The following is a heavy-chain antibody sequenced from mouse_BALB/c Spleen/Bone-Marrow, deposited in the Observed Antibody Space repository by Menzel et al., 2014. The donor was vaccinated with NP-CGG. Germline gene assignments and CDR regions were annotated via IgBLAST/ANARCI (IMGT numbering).Heavy chain of an antibody. CDR1: GYTFTDYY. D-gene: IGHD2-12*01. Sequence: VQLQQSGPELVKPGASVKMSCKASGYTFTDYYMKWVRQSHGKSLEWIGDINPKNGDTFYNQKFKDKATLTVDRSSSTDYMQLDSLTSEDSAAHYGGIGLRLYWYFDVWGAGTTVTVSS. V-gene: IGHV1-26*01. CDR2: INPKNGDT. CDR3: GIGLRLYWYFDV. J-gene: IGHJ1*01.